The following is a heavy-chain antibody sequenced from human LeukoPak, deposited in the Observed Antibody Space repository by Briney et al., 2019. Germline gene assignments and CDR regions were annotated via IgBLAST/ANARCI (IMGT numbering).Heavy chain of an antibody. V-gene: IGHV1-69*13. D-gene: IGHD3-10*01. Sequence: ASVTVSCKASGYTFTSYGISWVRQAPGQGLEWMGGIIPIFGTANYAQKFQGRVTITADESTSTAYMELSSLRSEDTAVYYCARSMVRGGDAFDIWGQGTMVTVSS. CDR1: GYTFTSYG. J-gene: IGHJ3*02. CDR3: ARSMVRGGDAFDI. CDR2: IIPIFGTA.